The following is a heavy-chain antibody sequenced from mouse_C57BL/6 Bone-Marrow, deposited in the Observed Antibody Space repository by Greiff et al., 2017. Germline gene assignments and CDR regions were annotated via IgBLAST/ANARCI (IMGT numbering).Heavy chain of an antibody. Sequence: VQLQQPGTELVKPGASVKLSCKASGYTFTSYWMHWVKQRPGPGLEWIGNINPSNGGTNYNEKFKSKATLTVDKSSSTAYMQLSSLTSEDSAVYYCARAYYGSRVYFDVWGTGTTVTVSS. D-gene: IGHD1-1*01. J-gene: IGHJ1*03. CDR2: INPSNGGT. CDR1: GYTFTSYW. V-gene: IGHV1-53*01. CDR3: ARAYYGSRVYFDV.